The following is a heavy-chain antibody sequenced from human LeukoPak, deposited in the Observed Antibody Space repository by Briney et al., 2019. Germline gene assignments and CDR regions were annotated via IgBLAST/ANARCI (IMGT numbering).Heavy chain of an antibody. J-gene: IGHJ4*02. D-gene: IGHD3-22*01. CDR3: AKAQLNYYYDTSGYFFDN. V-gene: IGHV3-9*03. Sequence: PGGSLRLSCAASGFTFDDYAMHWVRHAPGKGLEWVSGINWNSGSVGYADSVKGRFTISRDNAKNSLYLQMNGLRAEDMALYYCAKAQLNYYYDTSGYFFDNWGQGTLVTVST. CDR2: INWNSGSV. CDR1: GFTFDDYA.